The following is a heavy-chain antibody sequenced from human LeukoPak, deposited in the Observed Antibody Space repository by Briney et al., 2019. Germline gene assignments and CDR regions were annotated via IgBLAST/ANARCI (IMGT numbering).Heavy chain of an antibody. CDR3: ASGYRYCSGGSCYPNPFDY. D-gene: IGHD2-15*01. CDR1: GGSISSYY. CDR2: IYYSGST. V-gene: IGHV4-59*01. Sequence: SETLSLTCTVSGGSISSYYWSWIRQPPGKGLEWIGYIYYSGSTNYNPSLKSRVTISVDTSKNQFSLKLSSVTAADTAVYYCASGYRYCSGGSCYPNPFDYWGQGTLVTVSS. J-gene: IGHJ4*02.